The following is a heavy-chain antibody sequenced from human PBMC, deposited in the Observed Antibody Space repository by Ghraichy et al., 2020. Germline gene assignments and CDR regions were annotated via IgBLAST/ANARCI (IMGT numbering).Heavy chain of an antibody. J-gene: IGHJ6*02. CDR3: ARDCGIYDFWSGYPYYYGMDV. CDR2: IYYSGST. Sequence: SETLSLTCTVSGGSISSSSYYWGWIRQPPGKGLEWIGSIYYSGSTYYNPSLKSRVTISVDTSKNQFSLKLSSVTAADTAVYYCARDCGIYDFWSGYPYYYGMDVWGQGTTVTVSS. D-gene: IGHD3-3*01. CDR1: GGSISSSSYY. V-gene: IGHV4-39*07.